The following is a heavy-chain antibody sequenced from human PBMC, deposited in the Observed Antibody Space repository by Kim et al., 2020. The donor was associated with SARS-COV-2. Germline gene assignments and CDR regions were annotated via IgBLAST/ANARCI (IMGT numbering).Heavy chain of an antibody. CDR1: GYTFTRYG. Sequence: ASVKVSCKASGYTFTRYGISWVRQAPGQGPEWMGWISTYNGNTNYAQKLQGRVTMTSDTSTTTAYMELRSLRADDTAVYYCARATYGDYRGSFDHWGQGT. CDR3: ARATYGDYRGSFDH. V-gene: IGHV1-18*01. J-gene: IGHJ4*02. D-gene: IGHD4-17*01. CDR2: ISTYNGNT.